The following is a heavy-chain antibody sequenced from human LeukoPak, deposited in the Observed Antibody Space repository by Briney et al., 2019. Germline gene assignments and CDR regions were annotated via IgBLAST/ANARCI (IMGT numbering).Heavy chain of an antibody. CDR2: ISYDGTNS. D-gene: IGHD3-3*01. Sequence: GSLRLSCSVSGFTFNAYAMHWVRQTPGKGLEWVAVISYDGTNSNYADSVKGRLTVSRDNSKNTLYLDLHSLTAEDTAVFFCVRDWGDLLAFGPWGQGTLVTVSS. V-gene: IGHV3-30*03. CDR3: VRDWGDLLAFGP. CDR1: GFTFNAYA. J-gene: IGHJ5*02.